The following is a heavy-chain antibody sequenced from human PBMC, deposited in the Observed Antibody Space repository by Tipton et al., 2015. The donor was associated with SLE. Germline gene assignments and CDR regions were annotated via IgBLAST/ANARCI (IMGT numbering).Heavy chain of an antibody. CDR1: GGSISSHY. Sequence: TLSLTCTVSGGSISSHYWSWIRQPPGKGLEWIGYIYYSGSTNYNPSLKSRVTISVDTSKNQFSLKLISVTAADTAGYYCARDPGGYCSGGTCSHFDYWGQGTLVTVSS. CDR3: ARDPGGYCSGGTCSHFDY. J-gene: IGHJ4*02. CDR2: IYYSGST. V-gene: IGHV4-59*11. D-gene: IGHD2-15*01.